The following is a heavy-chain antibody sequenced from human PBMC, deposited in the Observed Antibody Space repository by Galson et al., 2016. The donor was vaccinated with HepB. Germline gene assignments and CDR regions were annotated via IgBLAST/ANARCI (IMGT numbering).Heavy chain of an antibody. J-gene: IGHJ5*02. CDR1: GASISSSSYF. CDR2: IYYSGTT. Sequence: SETLSLTCTVSGASISSSSYFWGWIRQTPGKGLDWIGSIYYSGTTYYNPSLKSRALISVDTSKNQFTLKLTSVTAADTAVYYCARVKGGCSSHSCVLDPWGQGTLVTVSS. D-gene: IGHD2-2*01. V-gene: IGHV4-39*01. CDR3: ARVKGGCSSHSCVLDP.